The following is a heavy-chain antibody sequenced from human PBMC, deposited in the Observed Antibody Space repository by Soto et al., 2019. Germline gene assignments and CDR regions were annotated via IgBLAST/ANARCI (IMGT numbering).Heavy chain of an antibody. J-gene: IGHJ3*02. D-gene: IGHD2-21*02. CDR1: GGSVSSCNW. CDR2: LYHSGSA. Sequence: QVQLQESGPGLVKPSGTLSLTCAVSGGSVSSCNWWRWVRQSPGKGLEWMGELYHSGSAHYNPSLKHRATIALDKSKNQFSLRLTSVTAAVTAVYYCARVPGVVVSADDAFDIWGPGTSVIVSS. V-gene: IGHV4-4*02. CDR3: ARVPGVVVSADDAFDI.